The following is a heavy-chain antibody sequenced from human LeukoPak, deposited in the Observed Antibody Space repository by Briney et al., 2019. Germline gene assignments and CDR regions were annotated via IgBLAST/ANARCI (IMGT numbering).Heavy chain of an antibody. CDR2: IKQDGSEK. Sequence: PGGSLRLSCAASGFTFSSYWMSWVRQAPGKGLEWVANIKQDGSEKYYVDSVKGRFTISRDNAKNSLYLQMNSLRAEDTAVYYCARHRGYYYGSGSSYYYMDVWGKGTTVTISS. D-gene: IGHD3-10*01. CDR3: ARHRGYYYGSGSSYYYMDV. J-gene: IGHJ6*03. CDR1: GFTFSSYW. V-gene: IGHV3-7*01.